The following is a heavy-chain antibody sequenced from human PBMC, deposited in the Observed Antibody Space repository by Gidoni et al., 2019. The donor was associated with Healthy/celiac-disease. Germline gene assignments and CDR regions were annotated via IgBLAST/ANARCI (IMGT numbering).Heavy chain of an antibody. CDR3: ARGRRWLQLPFDY. Sequence: QVQLQQWGAGLFKPSETLSLTCAVYGGSFSGYYWRWIRQPPGKGLEWIGEINHSGSTNYNPYLKSRVTISVDTSKNQFSLKLSSVTAADTAVYYCARGRRWLQLPFDYWGQGTLVTVSS. J-gene: IGHJ4*02. CDR2: INHSGST. D-gene: IGHD1-1*01. V-gene: IGHV4-34*01. CDR1: GGSFSGYY.